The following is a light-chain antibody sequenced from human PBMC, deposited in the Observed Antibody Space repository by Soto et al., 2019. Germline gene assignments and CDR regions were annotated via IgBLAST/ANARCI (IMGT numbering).Light chain of an antibody. J-gene: IGLJ2*01. CDR3: CSYVGGASVV. Sequence: QSALTRPASVSGSPGQSITISCTGTSSDVGRYNLVSWYQQHPGKAPKLIIYEDIERPSGISNRFSGSKSGNTASLTISGLQTEDEADYYCCSYVGGASVVFGGGTKLTVL. CDR1: SSDVGRYNL. V-gene: IGLV2-23*02. CDR2: EDI.